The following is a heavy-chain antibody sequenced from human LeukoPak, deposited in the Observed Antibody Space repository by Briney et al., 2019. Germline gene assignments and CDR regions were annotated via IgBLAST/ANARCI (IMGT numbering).Heavy chain of an antibody. J-gene: IGHJ4*02. Sequence: SETLSLTCTVSGGSISSYYWSWIRQPPGKGLEWIGYIYYSGSTNYNPSLKSRVTISVDTSKNPFSLKLTSVTAADTAVYYCARQTQKSGWLDSWGQGTLVTVSS. CDR3: ARQTQKSGWLDS. D-gene: IGHD6-19*01. V-gene: IGHV4-59*08. CDR2: IYYSGST. CDR1: GGSISSYY.